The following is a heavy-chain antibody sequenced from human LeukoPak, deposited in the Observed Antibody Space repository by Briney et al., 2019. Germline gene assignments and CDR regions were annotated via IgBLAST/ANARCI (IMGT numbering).Heavy chain of an antibody. CDR3: ARGPLTGTTYYFDY. CDR1: GFTFSSYG. J-gene: IGHJ4*02. D-gene: IGHD1-7*01. V-gene: IGHV3-30*03. Sequence: GGSLRLSCAASGFTFSSYGMHWVRQAPGKGLEWVAIISYDGKDKYYADSVKGRFTISRDNAKNSLYLQMNRLRAEDTAVYYCARGPLTGTTYYFDYWGQGTLVTVSS. CDR2: ISYDGKDK.